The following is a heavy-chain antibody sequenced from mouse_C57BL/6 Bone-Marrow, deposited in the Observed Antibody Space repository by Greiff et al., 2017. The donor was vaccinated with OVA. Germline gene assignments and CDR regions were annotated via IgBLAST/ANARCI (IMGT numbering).Heavy chain of an antibody. J-gene: IGHJ4*01. D-gene: IGHD2-5*01. V-gene: IGHV3-6*01. Sequence: EVQLQQSGPGLVKPSQSLSLTCSVTGYSITSGYYWNWIRQFPGNKLEWMGYISYDGSNNYNPSLKNRISITRDTSKNQFFLKLNSVTTQDTATYDTARDTYTSNSDYYAMDNCGQGTSNTVSA. CDR2: ISYDGSN. CDR1: GYSITSGYY. CDR3: ARDTYTSNSDYYAMDN.